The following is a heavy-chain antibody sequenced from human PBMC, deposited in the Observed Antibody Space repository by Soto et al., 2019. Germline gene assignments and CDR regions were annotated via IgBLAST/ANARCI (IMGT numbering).Heavy chain of an antibody. V-gene: IGHV1-2*02. CDR2: INPNSGGT. D-gene: IGHD4-17*01. CDR1: GYTLTDYY. J-gene: IGHJ6*02. Sequence: ASVKVSCKASGYTLTDYYMHWVRQAPEQGLEWMGWINPNSGGTDYAQKFQGRVTMTRDTSISTAHMELTRLRSDDTAVYYCARIHYGDYLGPYNYYGVDVWGQGTTVTVSS. CDR3: ARIHYGDYLGPYNYYGVDV.